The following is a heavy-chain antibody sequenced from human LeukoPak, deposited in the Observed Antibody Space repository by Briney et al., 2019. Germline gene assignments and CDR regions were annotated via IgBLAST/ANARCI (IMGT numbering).Heavy chain of an antibody. J-gene: IGHJ4*02. CDR2: IRYDGSNE. V-gene: IGHV3-30*02. CDR3: AKSRGTTLTGTYYCDF. CDR1: GFTFGSYG. Sequence: GGSLRLSCAVSGFTFGSYGMHWVRQAPGKGLEWVAFIRYDGSNEYYADSVKGRFTVSRDNSKNTLYLQMNSLRAEDTAVYYCAKSRGTTLTGTYYCDFWGQGTLVTVSS. D-gene: IGHD3-9*01.